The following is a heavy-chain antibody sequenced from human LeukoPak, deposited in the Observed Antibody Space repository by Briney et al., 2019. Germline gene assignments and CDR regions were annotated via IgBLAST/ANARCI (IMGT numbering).Heavy chain of an antibody. Sequence: SETLSLTCTFSGGSISSSSYYWGWIRQPPGKRLEWIGSIYYSGSTYYNPSLKSRVTISVDTSENQFSLKLSSVTSADTAVYYCARGYYYYDSSGYSNWFDPWGQGTLVTVSS. J-gene: IGHJ5*02. D-gene: IGHD3-22*01. CDR1: GGSISSSSYY. CDR3: ARGYYYYDSSGYSNWFDP. CDR2: IYYSGST. V-gene: IGHV4-39*01.